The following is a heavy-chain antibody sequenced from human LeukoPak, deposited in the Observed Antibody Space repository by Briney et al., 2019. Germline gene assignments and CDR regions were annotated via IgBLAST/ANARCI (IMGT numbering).Heavy chain of an antibody. J-gene: IGHJ4*02. CDR1: GGSLNTTTHY. V-gene: IGHV4-39*01. D-gene: IGHD3-22*01. CDR2: IYYSGST. Sequence: SETLSLTCTVSGGSLNTTTHYWDWIRQPPGKGLEWLGSIYYSGSTYYNPSLKSRVTISVDTSKNQFSLNLSSVTAADTAVYYCARLYYDSSGYYQICYFDYWGQGTLVTVSS. CDR3: ARLYYDSSGYYQICYFDY.